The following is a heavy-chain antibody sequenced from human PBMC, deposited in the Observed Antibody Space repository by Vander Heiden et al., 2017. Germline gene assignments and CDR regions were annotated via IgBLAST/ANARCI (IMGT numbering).Heavy chain of an antibody. J-gene: IGHJ3*02. CDR2: INHSGCT. CDR3: ASPMDGYDI. CDR1: GVSFSDFY. Sequence: VQLKQWGAGLLKPSGTLSLTCAVYGVSFSDFYWSWIRQPPGKGLEWIGEINHSGCTNYNPSLKSRVTISVDTSKNQFSMKLSSVTAADTAVYYWASPMDGYDIWGQSAMVNVSS. V-gene: IGHV4-34*01. D-gene: IGHD3-22*01.